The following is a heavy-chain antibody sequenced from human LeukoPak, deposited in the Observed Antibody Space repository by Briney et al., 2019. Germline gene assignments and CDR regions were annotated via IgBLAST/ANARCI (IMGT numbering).Heavy chain of an antibody. CDR1: GYSFTGYW. Sequence: GESLKISCKGSGYSFTGYWIGWVRQMPGKGLEWKGIIYPGDSDTRYSPSFQGQVTISADKSISTAYLQWSSLKASDTAMYYCARSGGNYYDSSGYQNWGQGTLVTVSS. D-gene: IGHD3-22*01. J-gene: IGHJ4*02. CDR3: ARSGGNYYDSSGYQN. CDR2: IYPGDSDT. V-gene: IGHV5-51*01.